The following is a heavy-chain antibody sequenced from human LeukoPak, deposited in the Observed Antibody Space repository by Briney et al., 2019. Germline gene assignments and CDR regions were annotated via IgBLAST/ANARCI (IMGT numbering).Heavy chain of an antibody. D-gene: IGHD6-13*01. Sequence: GESLKVSCQGSGYSFTSYWIGWVGQMPGRGLEWMGIIYPGDSDTRYSPSFQGQVTISADKSISTAYLQWSSLKASDTAMYYCARVLDSSSWRDHDAFDIWGQGTMVTVSS. J-gene: IGHJ3*02. CDR2: IYPGDSDT. CDR1: GYSFTSYW. V-gene: IGHV5-51*01. CDR3: ARVLDSSSWRDHDAFDI.